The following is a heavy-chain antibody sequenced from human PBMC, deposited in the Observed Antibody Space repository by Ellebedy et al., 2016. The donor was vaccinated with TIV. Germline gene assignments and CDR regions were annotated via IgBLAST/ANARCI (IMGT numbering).Heavy chain of an antibody. V-gene: IGHV5-51*01. J-gene: IGHJ4*02. Sequence: GESLKISCQGSAYSFINYWIAWVRQMPGRGLEWMGIIDLSDSDTRYSPSFQGQVTISADRSVTTAYLHFNSLKPSDTAVYYCAKLGHRATPDDSWGQGTLVTVSS. CDR3: AKLGHRATPDDS. CDR1: AYSFINYW. D-gene: IGHD1-14*01. CDR2: IDLSDSDT.